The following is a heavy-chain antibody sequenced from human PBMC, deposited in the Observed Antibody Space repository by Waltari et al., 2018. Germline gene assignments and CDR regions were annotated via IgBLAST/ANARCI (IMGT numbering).Heavy chain of an antibody. CDR2: MNPNSGNT. V-gene: IGHV1-8*01. D-gene: IGHD3-3*01. CDR1: GYTFTSYD. J-gene: IGHJ4*02. Sequence: QVQLVQSGAEVKKPGASVKVSCKASGYTFTSYDINWVRQATGQGLEWMGWMNPNSGNTGYAQKFQGRVTMTRNTSISTAYMELSSLRSEDTAVYYCARGRGYNTYYDFWSGYPANDYWGQGTLVTVSS. CDR3: ARGRGYNTYYDFWSGYPANDY.